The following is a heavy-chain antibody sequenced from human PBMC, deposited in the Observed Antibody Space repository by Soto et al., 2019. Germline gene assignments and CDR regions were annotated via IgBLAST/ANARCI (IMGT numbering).Heavy chain of an antibody. V-gene: IGHV3-7*03. D-gene: IGHD4-4*01. CDR2: IKHDGSVQ. J-gene: IGHJ4*02. CDR1: GFTFSGYW. Sequence: PLGSLRLSCEASGFTFSGYWMSWVRQAPGKGLGWVADIKHDGSVQYYVDSVKGRFTISRDNAKKLLFLQMNGLRVEDTALYYCARATYSNAWYRFDLWGQGTLATVSS. CDR3: ARATYSNAWYRFDL.